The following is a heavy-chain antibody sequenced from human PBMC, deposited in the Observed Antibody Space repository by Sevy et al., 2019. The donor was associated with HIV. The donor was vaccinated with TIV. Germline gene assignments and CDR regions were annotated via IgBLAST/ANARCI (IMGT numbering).Heavy chain of an antibody. CDR3: ARGVPYDSSGYYYLCDY. V-gene: IGHV1-8*01. CDR2: MNPNSGNT. CDR1: GYTFTSYD. Sequence: ASVKVSCKASGYTFTSYDINWVRQATGQGLEWMGWMNPNSGNTGYEQKFQGRVTMTRNTSIGTAYMELSSLRSEDTAVYYCARGVPYDSSGYYYLCDYWGQGTLVTVSS. J-gene: IGHJ4*02. D-gene: IGHD3-22*01.